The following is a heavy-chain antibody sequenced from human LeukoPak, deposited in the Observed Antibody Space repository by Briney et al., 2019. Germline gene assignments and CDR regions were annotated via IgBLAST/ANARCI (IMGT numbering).Heavy chain of an antibody. Sequence: GGSLRLSCAASGFIFSSYSMNWVRQAPGKGLEWVSSISSSSTYIYFADSVKGRFTISRDNAKNSLYLQMNSLRAEDTAVYYCARARSAVTTGLDAFDIWGQGTMVTVSS. CDR2: ISSSSTYI. V-gene: IGHV3-21*01. D-gene: IGHD4-17*01. CDR3: ARARSAVTTGLDAFDI. CDR1: GFIFSSYS. J-gene: IGHJ3*02.